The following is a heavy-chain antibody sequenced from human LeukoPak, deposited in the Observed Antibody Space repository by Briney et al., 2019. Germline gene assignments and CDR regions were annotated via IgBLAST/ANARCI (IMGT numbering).Heavy chain of an antibody. J-gene: IGHJ4*02. V-gene: IGHV1-69*13. CDR1: GGTFSSYA. D-gene: IGHD6-19*01. CDR2: IIPIFCTA. Sequence: ASVKVSCKASGGTFSSYAISWVRQAPGQGLEWMGGIIPIFCTANYAQKFQGRVTITADESTSTAYMELSSLRSEGTAVYYCARGVGRQQWLVPIDYWGQGTLVTVSS. CDR3: ARGVGRQQWLVPIDY.